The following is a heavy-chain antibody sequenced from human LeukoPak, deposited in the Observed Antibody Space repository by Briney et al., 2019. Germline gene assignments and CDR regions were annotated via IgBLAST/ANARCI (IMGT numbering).Heavy chain of an antibody. CDR3: ARPGIAVAGTRGAFDI. CDR1: GGSISSSSYY. D-gene: IGHD6-19*01. CDR2: IYYSGST. J-gene: IGHJ3*02. Sequence: SETLSLTCTVSGGSISSSSYYWGWIRQPPGKGLEWIGSIYYSGSTYYNPSLKSRVTISVDTSKNQFSLKLSSVTAADTAVYYCARPGIAVAGTRGAFDIWGQGTMVTVSS. V-gene: IGHV4-39*07.